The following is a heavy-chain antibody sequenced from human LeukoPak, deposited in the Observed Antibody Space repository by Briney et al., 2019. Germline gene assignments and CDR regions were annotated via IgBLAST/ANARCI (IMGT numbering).Heavy chain of an antibody. J-gene: IGHJ4*02. V-gene: IGHV3-7*01. CDR3: ARRAPSHDFDD. Sequence: GGSLRLSCAASGFTFSSQWMGWVRQAPGKGLEWVANVNQGGTEKFYVASVKGRFSISRDNAENSLYLQMNSLRVEDTALYYCARRAPSHDFDDWGQGTLVTVSS. CDR2: VNQGGTEK. CDR1: GFTFSSQW.